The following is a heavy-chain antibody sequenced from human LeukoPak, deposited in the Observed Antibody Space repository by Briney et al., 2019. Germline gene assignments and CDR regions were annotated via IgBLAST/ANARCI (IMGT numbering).Heavy chain of an antibody. CDR3: ARDPTTVTKGLDI. CDR1: GGSISSHY. J-gene: IGHJ3*02. Sequence: SETLSLTCSVSGGSISSHYWSWIRQPPGKGLEWIGYISYIGSTNYNPSLKSRVTISVDTSKNQFSLKLSSVTAADAAVYFCARDPTTVTKGLDIWGQGTMVTVSS. CDR2: ISYIGST. D-gene: IGHD4-17*01. V-gene: IGHV4-59*11.